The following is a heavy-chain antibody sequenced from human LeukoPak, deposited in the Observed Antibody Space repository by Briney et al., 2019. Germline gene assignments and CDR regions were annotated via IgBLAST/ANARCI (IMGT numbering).Heavy chain of an antibody. CDR2: IYYSGST. J-gene: IGHJ6*03. Sequence: PSETLSLTCIVSGGSISSYYWSWIRQPPGKGLEWIGYIYYSGSTNYNASLKSRVTISVDTSKNQFSLKLSSVTAADTAVYYCARGRVTMVRGHIPRYYYMDAWGKGTTVTVSS. CDR3: ARGRVTMVRGHIPRYYYMDA. V-gene: IGHV4-59*08. D-gene: IGHD3-10*01. CDR1: GGSISSYY.